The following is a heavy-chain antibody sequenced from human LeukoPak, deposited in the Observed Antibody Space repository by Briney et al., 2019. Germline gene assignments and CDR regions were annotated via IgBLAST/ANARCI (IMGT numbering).Heavy chain of an antibody. CDR2: MSGSGGST. CDR1: GYRFTSYW. Sequence: GESLKISCKGSGYRFTSYWIGWVRQMPGKGLEWVSGMSGSGGSTYYADSVKGRFTISRDNSKNTLYLQMNSLRAEDTAVYYCAKDSYYDYVWGSYRYTNQFDYWGQGTLVTVSS. D-gene: IGHD3-16*02. J-gene: IGHJ4*02. CDR3: AKDSYYDYVWGSYRYTNQFDY. V-gene: IGHV3-23*01.